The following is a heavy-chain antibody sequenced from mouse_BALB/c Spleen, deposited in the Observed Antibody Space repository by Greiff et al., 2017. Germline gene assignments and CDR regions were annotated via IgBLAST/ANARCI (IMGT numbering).Heavy chain of an antibody. V-gene: IGHV2-6-5*01. D-gene: IGHD1-1*01. CDR2: IWGGGST. Sequence: VQLQQSGPGLVAPSQSLSITCTVSGFSLTDYGVSWIRQPPGKGLEWLGVIWGGGSTYYNSALKSRLSISKDNSKSQVFLKMNSLQTDDTAMYYCAKQYYGSSYWYFDVWGAGTTVTVSS. J-gene: IGHJ1*01. CDR3: AKQYYGSSYWYFDV. CDR1: GFSLTDYG.